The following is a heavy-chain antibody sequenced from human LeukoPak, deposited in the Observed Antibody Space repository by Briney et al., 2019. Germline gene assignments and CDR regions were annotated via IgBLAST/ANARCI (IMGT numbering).Heavy chain of an antibody. Sequence: PGGSLRLSCAASGFTFSHYYMTWIRQAPGMGLEWVSYITSSGSSIYYADSVKGRFTISRDNAKNSLYLQMNSLRADDTAVYYCPRGGFNHDYWGQGTLVTVSS. CDR3: PRGGFNHDY. CDR1: GFTFSHYY. V-gene: IGHV3-11*01. CDR2: ITSSGSSI. J-gene: IGHJ4*02. D-gene: IGHD3-10*01.